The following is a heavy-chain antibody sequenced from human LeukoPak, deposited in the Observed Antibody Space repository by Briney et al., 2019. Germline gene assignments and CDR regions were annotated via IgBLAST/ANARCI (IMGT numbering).Heavy chain of an antibody. CDR2: IIPILGIA. V-gene: IGHV1-69*04. D-gene: IGHD2-15*01. CDR1: GGTFSSYA. J-gene: IGHJ6*02. Sequence: SVKVSCKASGGTFSSYAISWVRQAPGQGLEWMGRIIPILGIANYAQKFQGRVTITADKSTSTAYMELSSLRSEDTAVYYCARTSEDIPDYYYYGMDVWGQGTTVTVSS. CDR3: ARTSEDIPDYYYYGMDV.